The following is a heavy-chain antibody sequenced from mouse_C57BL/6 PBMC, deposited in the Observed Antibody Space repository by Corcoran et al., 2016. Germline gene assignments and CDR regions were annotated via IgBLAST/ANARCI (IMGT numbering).Heavy chain of an antibody. CDR2: INTYSGVP. CDR1: GYTFTTYG. Sequence: QIQLVQSGPELKKPGETVKISCKASGYTFTTYGMSWVKQAPGKGLKWMGWINTYSGVPTYADDFKVRFAFSLETSASTAYLQINNLKNEDTATYFCARQLRDQFAYWGQGTLVTVSS. V-gene: IGHV9-3*01. D-gene: IGHD3-2*02. J-gene: IGHJ3*01. CDR3: ARQLRDQFAY.